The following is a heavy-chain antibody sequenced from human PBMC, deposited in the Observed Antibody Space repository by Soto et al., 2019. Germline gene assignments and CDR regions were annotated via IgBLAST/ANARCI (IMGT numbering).Heavy chain of an antibody. Sequence: GVSLKISCTASGYDFATFWVVCVRQGPGKGLEWMLFIYPHDSDVTYNPPFQRQVSISADKSTTTASLHWRDLRAPDPAIYYWAINRNEGWFDRWVQGTPVTVAS. V-gene: IGHV5-51*01. CDR2: IYPHDSDV. CDR1: GYDFATFW. J-gene: IGHJ5*02. CDR3: AINRNEGWFDR.